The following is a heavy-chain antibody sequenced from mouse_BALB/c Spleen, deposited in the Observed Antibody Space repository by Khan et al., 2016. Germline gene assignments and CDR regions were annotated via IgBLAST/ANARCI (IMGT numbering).Heavy chain of an antibody. J-gene: IGHJ4*01. CDR1: GFTFTDYY. D-gene: IGHD2-12*01. CDR3: ARDMECYDDATDC. Sequence: EVELVESGGGLVQPGGSLKLSCETSGFTFTDYYMSWVHQTPGKALEWLGFIRNKGNGNKTEYSAKVKGRFTMSRDNSPSILYLQMNTLRAEASATYYCARDMECYDDATDCWGRGPSVAVSS. CDR2: IRNKGNGNKT. V-gene: IGHV7-3*02.